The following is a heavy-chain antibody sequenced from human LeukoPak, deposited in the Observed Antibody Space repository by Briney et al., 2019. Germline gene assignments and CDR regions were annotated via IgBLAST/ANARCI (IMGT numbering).Heavy chain of an antibody. Sequence: PSQTLSLTCTVSGGSISSGSYYWSWIRQPAGKGLEWIGRIYATGSTNYNPSLKSRVTISVDTSKNQLSLKLSSVTAADTAVYYCARGGTGWSYYFDYWGQGTLVIVSS. V-gene: IGHV4-61*02. CDR3: ARGGTGWSYYFDY. CDR1: GGSISSGSYY. CDR2: IYATGST. D-gene: IGHD6-19*01. J-gene: IGHJ4*02.